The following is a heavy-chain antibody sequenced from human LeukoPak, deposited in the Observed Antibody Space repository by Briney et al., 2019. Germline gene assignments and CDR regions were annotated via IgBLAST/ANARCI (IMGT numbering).Heavy chain of an antibody. CDR1: GYTFTSYG. CDR3: ARASDYGDYVRYFDL. Sequence: GASVKVSCKASGYTFTSYGISWVRQAPGQGLEWMGIINPSGGSTSYAQKFQGRVTMTRDTSTSTVYMELSSLRSEDTAVYYCARASDYGDYVRYFDLWGRGTLVTVSS. J-gene: IGHJ2*01. D-gene: IGHD4-17*01. CDR2: INPSGGST. V-gene: IGHV1-46*01.